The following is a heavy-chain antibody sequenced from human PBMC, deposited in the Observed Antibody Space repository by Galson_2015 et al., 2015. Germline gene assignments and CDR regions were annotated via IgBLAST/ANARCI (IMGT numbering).Heavy chain of an antibody. Sequence: SVKVSCKASGYTFTSYDINWVRQATGQGLEWMGWMNPNSGNTGYAQKFQGRVTMTRNTSISTAYMELSSLRSEDTAVYYCARPTGSGYFRSGGMDVWRQGTTVTVSS. D-gene: IGHD3-22*01. CDR2: MNPNSGNT. V-gene: IGHV1-8*01. CDR1: GYTFTSYD. J-gene: IGHJ6*02. CDR3: ARPTGSGYFRSGGMDV.